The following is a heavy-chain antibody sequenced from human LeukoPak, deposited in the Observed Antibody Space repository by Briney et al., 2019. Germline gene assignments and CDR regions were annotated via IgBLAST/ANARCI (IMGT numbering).Heavy chain of an antibody. Sequence: PSETLSLTCTVFGGSIIRNYWSWIRQPAGRGVEWIGRIYSSGDTNYNPSLKSRVTMSIHTSENQFSLKLTSVTAADTAVYYCAREASGTRRYYYYYMDLWGKGTTVNV. CDR2: IYSSGDT. J-gene: IGHJ6*03. D-gene: IGHD6-13*01. CDR1: GGSIIRNY. V-gene: IGHV4-4*07. CDR3: AREASGTRRYYYYYMDL.